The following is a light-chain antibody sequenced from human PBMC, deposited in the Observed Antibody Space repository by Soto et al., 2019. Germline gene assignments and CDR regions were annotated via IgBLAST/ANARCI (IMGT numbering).Light chain of an antibody. Sequence: DIQMTQSPSSLSASVGDRVTITCRASQTISSKLIWYQQKPGEAPKPLIYTASTLYSGVPARFSGSGSGTDFTLTISSLQPEDFATYYCQQGYINPLTFGQGTRLEIK. CDR3: QQGYINPLT. J-gene: IGKJ5*01. CDR2: TAS. CDR1: QTISSK. V-gene: IGKV1-39*01.